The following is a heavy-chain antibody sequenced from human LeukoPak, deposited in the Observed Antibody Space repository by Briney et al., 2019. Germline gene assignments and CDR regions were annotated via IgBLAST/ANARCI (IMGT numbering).Heavy chain of an antibody. V-gene: IGHV4-39*07. J-gene: IGHJ4*02. CDR3: ARDLARYSSSWYEVLLAGVYFDY. CDR1: GGSISSSSYY. Sequence: PSETLSLTCSVSGGSISSSSYYWGWIRQPPGKGLEWIGSIYYSGSTYYNPSLKSRVTISVDTSKNQFSLKLSSVTAADTAVYYCARDLARYSSSWYEVLLAGVYFDYWGQGTLVTVSS. CDR2: IYYSGST. D-gene: IGHD6-13*01.